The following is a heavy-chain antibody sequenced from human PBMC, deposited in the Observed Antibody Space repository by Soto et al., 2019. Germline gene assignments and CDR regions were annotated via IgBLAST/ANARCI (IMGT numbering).Heavy chain of an antibody. V-gene: IGHV2-5*02. D-gene: IGHD2-2*01. J-gene: IGHJ4*02. CDR1: GFSLSTGGVG. CDR3: AHRYVGYQFDY. Sequence: QITLKESGPTLVNPTQTLTLTCTFSGFSLSTGGVGVGWIRQPPGEALEWLALLFWDDDKRYSPSLKSRLTITKGTSRNQVVLIMTNMAPVDTAIYYCAHRYVGYQFDYWGQGTLVTVSS. CDR2: LFWDDDK.